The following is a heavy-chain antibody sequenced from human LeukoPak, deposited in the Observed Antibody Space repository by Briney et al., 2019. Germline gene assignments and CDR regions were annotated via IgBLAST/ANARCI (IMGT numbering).Heavy chain of an antibody. CDR2: VNQDGSQK. V-gene: IGHV3-7*01. Sequence: PGGSLRLSCSASGFTFNKYWMSWIRQLPGQGLEWVANVNQDGSQKYYVDPVKGRFTNSRDNARNLLYLQMNSLRDEDTAVYYCVRDVSSGWAFDYWGHGALVTVSS. CDR1: GFTFNKYW. D-gene: IGHD6-19*01. J-gene: IGHJ4*01. CDR3: VRDVSSGWAFDY.